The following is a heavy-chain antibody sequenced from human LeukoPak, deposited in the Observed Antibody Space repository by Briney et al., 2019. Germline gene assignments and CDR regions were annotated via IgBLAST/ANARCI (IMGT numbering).Heavy chain of an antibody. J-gene: IGHJ4*02. CDR3: ARGSPLYYYDGSGYYYYDY. Sequence: SETLSLTCTVSGGSISSGGYYWSWIRQHPGKGLEWIGYIYYSGSTYYNPSPKSRVTISVDTSKNQFSLKLSSVTAADTAVYYCARGSPLYYYDGSGYYYYDYWGQGTLVTVSS. CDR2: IYYSGST. D-gene: IGHD3-22*01. CDR1: GGSISSGGYY. V-gene: IGHV4-31*03.